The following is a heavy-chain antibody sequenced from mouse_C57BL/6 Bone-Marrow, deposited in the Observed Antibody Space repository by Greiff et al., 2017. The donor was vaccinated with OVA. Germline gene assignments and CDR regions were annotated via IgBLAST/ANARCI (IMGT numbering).Heavy chain of an antibody. V-gene: IGHV14-4*01. Sequence: EVQLQQSGAELVRPGASVKLSCTASGFHIKYAYMQWVKQRPEQCLEWIGWIDPENGDTEYASKFQCKATITADTSSNTAYLQLSSLTSEYTAVYYCTLPDGKWFAYWGQGTLVTVSA. CDR2: IDPENGDT. CDR3: TLPDGKWFAY. CDR1: GFHIKYAY. D-gene: IGHD5-1*01. J-gene: IGHJ3*01.